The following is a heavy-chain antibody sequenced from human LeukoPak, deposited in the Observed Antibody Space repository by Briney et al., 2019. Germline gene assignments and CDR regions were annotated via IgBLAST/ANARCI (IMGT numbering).Heavy chain of an antibody. CDR3: ARRWPGRADSSGYYPFDY. CDR2: IYYSGST. J-gene: IGHJ4*02. D-gene: IGHD3-22*01. CDR1: GGSISSYY. V-gene: IGHV4-59*12. Sequence: PSETLSLTCTVSGGSISSYYWSWIRQPPGKGLEWIGYIYYSGSTNYNPSLKSRVTISVDTSKNRFSLKLSSVTAADTAVYYCARRWPGRADSSGYYPFDYWGQGTLVTVSS.